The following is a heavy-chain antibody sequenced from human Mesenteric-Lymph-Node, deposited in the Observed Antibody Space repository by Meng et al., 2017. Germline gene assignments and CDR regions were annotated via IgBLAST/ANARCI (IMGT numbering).Heavy chain of an antibody. D-gene: IGHD1-26*01. CDR2: ISSNSYYI. Sequence: EFQLVESGGGLVKPVVSLRLSCAASGFTFSSYSMNWVRQAPGKGLEWVSYISSNSYYISYADSVKGRFTISRDNAKNSMYLQMNSLRAEDTAVYYCAEGSGSYAVAYWGQGTLVTVSS. V-gene: IGHV3-21*01. CDR3: AEGSGSYAVAY. CDR1: GFTFSSYS. J-gene: IGHJ4*02.